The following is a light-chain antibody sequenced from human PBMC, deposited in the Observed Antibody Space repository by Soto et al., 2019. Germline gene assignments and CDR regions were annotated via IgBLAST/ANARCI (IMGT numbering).Light chain of an antibody. CDR2: EVS. Sequence: QSVLTQPPSASGSPGQSVTISCTGTSSDVGGYNYVSWYQQHPGKAPNLMIYEVSERPSGVPDRFSGSKSGNTASLTVSGLQAEDEADYYCSSYAGSNSFVFGTGTKLTVL. V-gene: IGLV2-8*01. CDR3: SSYAGSNSFV. CDR1: SSDVGGYNY. J-gene: IGLJ1*01.